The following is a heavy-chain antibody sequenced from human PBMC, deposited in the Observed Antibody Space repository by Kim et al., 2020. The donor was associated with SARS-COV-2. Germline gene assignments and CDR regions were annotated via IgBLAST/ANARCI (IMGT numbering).Heavy chain of an antibody. J-gene: IGHJ4*02. CDR3: AKRGYSSSLVPNYYFDY. CDR2: ISGSGGST. D-gene: IGHD6-13*01. Sequence: GGSLRLSCAASGFTFSSYAMSWVRQAPGKGLEWVSAISGSGGSTYYADSVKGRFTISRDNSKNTLYLQMNSLRAEDTAVYYCAKRGYSSSLVPNYYFDYWGQGTLVTVSS. CDR1: GFTFSSYA. V-gene: IGHV3-23*01.